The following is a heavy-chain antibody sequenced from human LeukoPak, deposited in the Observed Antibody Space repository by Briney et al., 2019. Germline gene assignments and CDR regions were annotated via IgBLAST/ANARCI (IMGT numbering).Heavy chain of an antibody. D-gene: IGHD4-17*01. CDR1: GGSISSGDYY. CDR3: AREFAVTKPKIFDY. J-gene: IGHJ4*02. V-gene: IGHV4-30-4*08. Sequence: SETLSLTCTVSGGSISSGDYYWNWIRQPPGKGLEWIGFIYYSGSTYYNPSLKSRVTISADTSKNRFSLKLSSVTAADTAVYFCAREFAVTKPKIFDYWGQGTLVTVSS. CDR2: IYYSGST.